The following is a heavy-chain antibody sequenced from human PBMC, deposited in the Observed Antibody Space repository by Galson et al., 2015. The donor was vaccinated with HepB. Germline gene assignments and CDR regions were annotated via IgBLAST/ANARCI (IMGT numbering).Heavy chain of an antibody. J-gene: IGHJ3*02. CDR2: ISWNSGSI. D-gene: IGHD3-10*01. V-gene: IGHV3-9*01. CDR1: GFTFDDYA. Sequence: SLRLSCAASGFTFDDYAMHWVRQAPGKGLEWVSGISWNSGSIGYADSVKGRFTISRDNAKNSLYLQMNSLRAEDTALYYCAKEYYYGSGSGGAFDIWGQGTMVTVS. CDR3: AKEYYYGSGSGGAFDI.